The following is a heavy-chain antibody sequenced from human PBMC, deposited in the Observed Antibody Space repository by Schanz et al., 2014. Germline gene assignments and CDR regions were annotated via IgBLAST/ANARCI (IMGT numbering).Heavy chain of an antibody. V-gene: IGHV3-33*03. Sequence: VQLVESGGGVVQPGRSLRLSCAASGFAFSVYGMHWVRQAPGKGLEWVAVIWSDGSGKYYADSVKGRFSISRDNAKNSLFLQMNRLRAEDTAVYYCAKQIHYDILTVTRNWGQGTLVTVSS. CDR1: GFAFSVYG. J-gene: IGHJ4*02. CDR3: AKQIHYDILTVTRN. CDR2: IWSDGSGK. D-gene: IGHD3-9*01.